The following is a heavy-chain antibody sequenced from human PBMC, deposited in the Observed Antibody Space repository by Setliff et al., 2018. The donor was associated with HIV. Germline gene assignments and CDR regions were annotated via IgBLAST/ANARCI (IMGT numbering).Heavy chain of an antibody. J-gene: IGHJ4*02. CDR2: LSSKGQA. D-gene: IGHD2-21*01. CDR3: AAQDLDLVKYYYMDY. Sequence: SETLSLTCTVSGGSISRSTHHWAWIRQPPGKGLEWIGALSSKGQAYYNPSLKSRVATSIDSSKNLFSLRLDSLTAADTAVYYCAAQDLDLVKYYYMDYWGPGALGTVSS. CDR1: GGSISRSTHH. V-gene: IGHV4-39*07.